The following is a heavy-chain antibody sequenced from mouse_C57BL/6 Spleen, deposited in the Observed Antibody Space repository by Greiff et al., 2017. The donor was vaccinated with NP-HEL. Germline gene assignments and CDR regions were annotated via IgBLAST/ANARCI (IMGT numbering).Heavy chain of an antibody. V-gene: IGHV1-55*01. CDR3: ARALYYYDSSPFAY. CDR2: IYPGSGST. CDR1: GCTFTSSW. D-gene: IGHD1-1*01. J-gene: IGHJ3*01. Sequence: QVQLQQPGAELVKPGASVKMSCKASGCTFTSSWITWVKRRPGQGLEWIGDIYPGSGSTNYNEKFKSNATLTVDTSSSTAYMQLSSLTSEDSAVYYCARALYYYDSSPFAYWGQGTLVTVSA.